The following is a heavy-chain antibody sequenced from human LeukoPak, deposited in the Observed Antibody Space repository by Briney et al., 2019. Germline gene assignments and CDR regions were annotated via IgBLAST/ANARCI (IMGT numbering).Heavy chain of an antibody. V-gene: IGHV4-61*02. CDR1: GGSIGSGIYY. CDR3: GRDLNGVTDP. J-gene: IGHJ5*02. Sequence: SQTLSLTXTVSGGSIGSGIYYWSWIRQPAGKGLEWIGRIYSSGNTNYNPSLKSRVTISVDTSKNQFSLKLSSVTAADTAMYYCGRDLNGVTDPWGQGTLVTVSS. CDR2: IYSSGNT. D-gene: IGHD3-16*02.